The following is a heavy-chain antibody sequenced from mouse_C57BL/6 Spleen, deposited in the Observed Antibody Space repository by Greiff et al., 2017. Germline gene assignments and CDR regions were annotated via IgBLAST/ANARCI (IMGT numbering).Heavy chain of an antibody. CDR2: ISSGSSTI. CDR1: GFTFSDYG. J-gene: IGHJ1*03. V-gene: IGHV5-17*01. Sequence: EVMLVESGGGLVKPGGSLKLSCAASGFTFSDYGMHWVRQAPEKGLEWVAYISSGSSTIYYADTVQGRFTISRDNAKNTLFLQMTSLRSEDTAMYYCARFRFWYFDVWGTGTTVTVSS. CDR3: ARFRFWYFDV.